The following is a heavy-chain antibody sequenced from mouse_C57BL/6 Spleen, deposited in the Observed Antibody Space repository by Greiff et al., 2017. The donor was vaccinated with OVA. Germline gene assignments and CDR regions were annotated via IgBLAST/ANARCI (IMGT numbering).Heavy chain of an antibody. Sequence: VQLQQPGAELVKPGASVKLSCKASGYTFTSYWMHWVKQRPGRGLEWIGRIDPNCGGTKYNEKFKSKATLAVDKPSSTAYMQLSSLTSEDSAVYYCAIFTTVVATDFDYWGQGTTLTVSS. CDR2: IDPNCGGT. J-gene: IGHJ2*01. V-gene: IGHV1-72*01. CDR1: GYTFTSYW. D-gene: IGHD1-1*01. CDR3: AIFTTVVATDFDY.